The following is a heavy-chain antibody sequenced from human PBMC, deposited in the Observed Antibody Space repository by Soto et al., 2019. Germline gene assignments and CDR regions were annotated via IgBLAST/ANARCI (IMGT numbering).Heavy chain of an antibody. J-gene: IGHJ4*02. CDR2: ITPFNGNT. D-gene: IGHD2-2*01. CDR1: GYTFTYRY. Sequence: SVKVSCKASGYTFTYRYLHWVRQAPGQALEWMGWITPFNGNTNYAQKFQDRVTITRDRSMSTAYMELSSLRSEDTAMYYCAINSIVVVPAVDYWGQGTLVTVS. CDR3: AINSIVVVPAVDY. V-gene: IGHV1-45*02.